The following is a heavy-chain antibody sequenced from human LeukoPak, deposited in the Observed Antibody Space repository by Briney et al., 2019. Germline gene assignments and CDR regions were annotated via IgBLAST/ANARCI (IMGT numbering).Heavy chain of an antibody. J-gene: IGHJ4*02. CDR2: IIGAGGST. CDR1: GFTVSSYA. V-gene: IGHV3-23*01. CDR3: ARTGTTGSSLFDY. Sequence: GGALRLSCAASGFTVSSYAMNWVRQAPGRGLEWVSAIIGAGGSTYYADSVKGRFTISRDNTKNTPYLQMNSLRAEDTAVYYCARTGTTGSSLFDYWGQGTLVTVSS. D-gene: IGHD1-1*01.